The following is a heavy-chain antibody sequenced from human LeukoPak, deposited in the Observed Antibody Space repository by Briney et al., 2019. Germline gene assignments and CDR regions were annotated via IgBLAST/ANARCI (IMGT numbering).Heavy chain of an antibody. CDR1: GGSISSYY. CDR2: IYYSGST. J-gene: IGHJ6*02. V-gene: IGHV4-59*01. Sequence: PSETLSLTCTVSGGSISSYYWSWIRQPPGKGLEWIGYIYYSGSTNYNPSLKSRVTISVDTSKNQFSLKLSSVTAADTAVYYCARASYYYYDMDVWGQGTTVTVSS. CDR3: ARASYYYYDMDV.